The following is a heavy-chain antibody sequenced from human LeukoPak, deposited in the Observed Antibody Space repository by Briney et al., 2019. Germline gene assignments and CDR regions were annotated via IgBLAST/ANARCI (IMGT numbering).Heavy chain of an antibody. J-gene: IGHJ4*02. D-gene: IGHD6-13*01. CDR2: IYSGGST. Sequence: GGSLRLSCAASGFTVSSNYMSWVRQAPGKGLEWVSVIYSGGSTYYADSVKGRFTISRDNSKNTLYLQMNSLRAEDTAVYYCAKDGEAGIAAAGYYFDYWGQGTLVTVSS. V-gene: IGHV3-66*02. CDR1: GFTVSSNY. CDR3: AKDGEAGIAAAGYYFDY.